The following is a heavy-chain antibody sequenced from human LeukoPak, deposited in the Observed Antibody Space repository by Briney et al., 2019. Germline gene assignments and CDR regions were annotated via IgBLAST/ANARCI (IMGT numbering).Heavy chain of an antibody. CDR3: ARQVLHTAMDY. Sequence: SETLSLTCTVSGVSISSISYHWDWIRQPPRKGLEWIGSIYDNGSTYYSPSPKSRVTISVDTSKNQFSLRLNSVTAADTAVYYCARQVLHTAMDYWGQGTLVSVSS. CDR1: GVSISSISYH. J-gene: IGHJ4*02. D-gene: IGHD5-18*01. CDR2: IYDNGST. V-gene: IGHV4-39*01.